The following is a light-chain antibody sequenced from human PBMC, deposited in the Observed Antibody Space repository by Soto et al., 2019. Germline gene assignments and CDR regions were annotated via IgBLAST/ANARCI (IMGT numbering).Light chain of an antibody. CDR2: DAS. J-gene: IGKJ5*01. Sequence: TVRTQSTDTLSXXAGVXAKLXXRXRQSVSRSYLAWYQQKPGQAPRLLINDASSRATGITARFSGSGSGTDFTLTITSLEPEDFAVYYCKQRAEWPPSIAVGQGTRTEI. V-gene: IGKV3D-20*02. CDR3: KQRAEWPPSIA. CDR1: QSVSRSY.